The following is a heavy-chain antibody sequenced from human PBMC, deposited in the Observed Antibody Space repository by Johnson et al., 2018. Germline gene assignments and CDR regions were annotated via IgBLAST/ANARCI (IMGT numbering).Heavy chain of an antibody. D-gene: IGHD4-11*01. Sequence: QVQLVESGGGVVQPGRSLRLSCAASGFTFKDYGMHWVRQAPGKGLEWVAIIWSHGNREYFADSLKGRFSISRDNSKDTLFLEMNDLRVEDTAVYYCATEYSGNYAFDNWGQGTLVTVSS. V-gene: IGHV3-33*01. CDR2: IWSHGNRE. J-gene: IGHJ4*02. CDR3: ATEYSGNYAFDN. CDR1: GFTFKDYG.